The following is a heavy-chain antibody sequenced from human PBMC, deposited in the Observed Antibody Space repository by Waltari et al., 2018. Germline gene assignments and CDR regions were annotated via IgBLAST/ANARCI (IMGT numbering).Heavy chain of an antibody. CDR3: ARHDTSTYYFDY. V-gene: IGHV4-39*01. D-gene: IGHD5-18*01. Sequence: QLQLQESGPGLVKPSETLSLTCTVSGGSISSSSYYWGWIRQPPGKGLEWIGSIYYSGSTYYTPSLKSRVTISVDTSKNQFSLKLTSVTAADTAVYYCARHDTSTYYFDYWGQGTLVIVSS. CDR2: IYYSGST. J-gene: IGHJ4*02. CDR1: GGSISSSSYY.